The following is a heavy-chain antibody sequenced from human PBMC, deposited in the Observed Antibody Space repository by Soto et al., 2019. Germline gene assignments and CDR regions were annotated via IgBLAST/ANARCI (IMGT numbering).Heavy chain of an antibody. Sequence: EVQLLESGGGLVQPGGSLRLSCAASGFTFSSYGMTWVRQAPGKGLEWVSFSSATGADTYYADAVTGRFTISRDKSKNTLYLQMTSLRADDTAVYYCAKDRRAGGNYGFYSDFWGQGALVIVSS. V-gene: IGHV3-23*01. D-gene: IGHD1-7*01. CDR1: GFTFSSYG. CDR2: SSATGADT. CDR3: AKDRRAGGNYGFYSDF. J-gene: IGHJ4*02.